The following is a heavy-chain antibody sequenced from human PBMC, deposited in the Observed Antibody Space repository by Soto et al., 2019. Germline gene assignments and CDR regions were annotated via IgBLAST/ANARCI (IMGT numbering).Heavy chain of an antibody. CDR3: ARGGLGASYYFDY. J-gene: IGHJ4*02. CDR1: GYAFTGYY. D-gene: IGHD1-26*01. Sequence: RASVKVSCKASGYAFTGYYMHWVRQAPGQGLEWMGWINPNSGGTNYAQKFQGWVTMTRDTSISTAYMELSRLRSDDTAVYYCARGGLGASYYFDYWGQGTLVTVSS. V-gene: IGHV1-2*04. CDR2: INPNSGGT.